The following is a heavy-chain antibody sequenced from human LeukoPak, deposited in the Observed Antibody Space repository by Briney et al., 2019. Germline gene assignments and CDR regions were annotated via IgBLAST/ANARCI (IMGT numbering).Heavy chain of an antibody. D-gene: IGHD2-21*02. J-gene: IGHJ4*02. CDR1: GYTFSGYY. Sequence: GASVKVSCKASGYTFSGYYMHWVRQAPGQGLEWVGWINPNSGGTNYAQKFKGRVTMTRDTSISTAYMELNRLLSGDTAVYYGARGNTMVYCGGDCYRFDNWGQGTLVTVSS. V-gene: IGHV1-2*02. CDR3: ARGNTMVYCGGDCYRFDN. CDR2: INPNSGGT.